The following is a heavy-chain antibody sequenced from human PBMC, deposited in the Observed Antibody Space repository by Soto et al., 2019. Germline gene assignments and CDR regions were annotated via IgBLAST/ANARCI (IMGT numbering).Heavy chain of an antibody. CDR3: ATVPGSSSPLAY. CDR1: GFTFSSYS. D-gene: IGHD6-6*01. V-gene: IGHV3-48*02. Sequence: EVQLVESGGGLVQPGGSLRLSCAASGFTFSSYSMNWVREAPGQGLEWVSYISSSSSTIYYADSVKGRFTISRDNAKNSLYLQMNSLRDEDTAVYYCATVPGSSSPLAYWGQGTLVTVSS. CDR2: ISSSSSTI. J-gene: IGHJ4*02.